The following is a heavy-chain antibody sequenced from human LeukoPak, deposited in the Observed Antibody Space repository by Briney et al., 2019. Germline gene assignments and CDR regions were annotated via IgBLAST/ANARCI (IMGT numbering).Heavy chain of an antibody. Sequence: GGSLRPSCAPSGSTFSSYWMHWVRKAPGKGLMWVSRINSDGSSTNYADSVKGRFTISRDNAKNTLYLQMNTLRADDTAVYYCTLGRGVFWGQGTLVTVSS. CDR2: INSDGSST. D-gene: IGHD1-26*01. CDR3: TLGRGVF. J-gene: IGHJ4*02. CDR1: GSTFSSYW. V-gene: IGHV3-74*01.